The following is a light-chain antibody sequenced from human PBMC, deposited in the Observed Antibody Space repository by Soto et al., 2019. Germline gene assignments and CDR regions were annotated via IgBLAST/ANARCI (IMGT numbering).Light chain of an antibody. J-gene: IGKJ2*01. Sequence: EIVMRQSPATLSVSPGERATLSCRASQSVSNNLAWYQHKPGQTPRLLIYGAFTRATGIPVRFSGSGSGTEFTLTISSLQSEDFAVYYCQQYNNWPPVTFGQGTKVDI. CDR2: GAF. CDR1: QSVSNN. V-gene: IGKV3-15*01. CDR3: QQYNNWPPVT.